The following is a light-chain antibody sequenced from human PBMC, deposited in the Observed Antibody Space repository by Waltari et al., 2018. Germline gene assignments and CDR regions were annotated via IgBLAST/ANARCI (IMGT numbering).Light chain of an antibody. CDR3: QQYKSYSVT. J-gene: IGKJ1*01. Sequence: DIQMTQSPSTLSASVGDRVTITCRASQSVNGWLAWYQQKPGKAPKLLIYKTTTLETGVPSRFSGSGSGTEFTLTISSLQPDDFATSFCQQYKSYSVTFGQGTRVEVK. CDR2: KTT. V-gene: IGKV1-5*03. CDR1: QSVNGW.